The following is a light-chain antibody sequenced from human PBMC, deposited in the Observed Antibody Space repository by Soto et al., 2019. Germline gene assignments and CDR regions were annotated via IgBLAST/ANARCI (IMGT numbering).Light chain of an antibody. CDR3: QQYNNWPPWT. V-gene: IGKV3-15*01. CDR1: QSIRRN. J-gene: IGKJ1*01. CDR2: GAS. Sequence: EIVMTPSPATLSVSPGERATLSCRASQSIRRNLAWYQQKPGQAPRLLIYGASTRATGIPDRFSGSGSGTEFTLTISSLQSEDSAVYYCQQYNNWPPWTFGQGTKVDIK.